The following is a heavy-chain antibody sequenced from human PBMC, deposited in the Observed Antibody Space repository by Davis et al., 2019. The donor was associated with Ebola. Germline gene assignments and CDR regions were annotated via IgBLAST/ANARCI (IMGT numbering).Heavy chain of an antibody. CDR3: ARDHSSPKRNYYYYYGMDV. CDR1: GYTFTSYA. V-gene: IGHV1-69*13. D-gene: IGHD6-13*01. Sequence: SVKVSCKASGYTFTSYAMHWVRQAPGQRLEWMGGIIPIFGTANYAQKFQGRVTITADESTSTAYMELSSLRSEDTAVYYCARDHSSPKRNYYYYYGMDVWGQGTTVTVSS. J-gene: IGHJ6*02. CDR2: IIPIFGTA.